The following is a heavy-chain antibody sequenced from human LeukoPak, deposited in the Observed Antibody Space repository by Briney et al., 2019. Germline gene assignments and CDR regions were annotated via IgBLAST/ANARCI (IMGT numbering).Heavy chain of an antibody. CDR1: GGSISSYY. J-gene: IGHJ4*02. Sequence: ASETLSLTCTVSGGSISSYYWSWIRQPPGKGLEWIGYIYYSGSTNYNPSLKSRVTISVDTSKNQFSLKLSSVTAADTAVYYCARVDRGGSGSYYNDYWGQGTLVTVSS. CDR3: ARVDRGGSGSYYNDY. V-gene: IGHV4-59*01. D-gene: IGHD3-10*01. CDR2: IYYSGST.